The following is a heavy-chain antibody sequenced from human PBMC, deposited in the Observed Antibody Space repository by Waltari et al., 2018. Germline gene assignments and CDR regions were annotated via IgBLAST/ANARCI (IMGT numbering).Heavy chain of an antibody. CDR3: ARSLVGAFDI. D-gene: IGHD3-9*01. Sequence: VQLVESGGGLVQPGGSLRLSCAASGFTFSSHSMNWVRQAPGKGLEWVSYISSSSSTIYYADSVKGRFTISRDNAKNSLYLQMNSLRAEDTAVYYCARSLVGAFDIWGQGTMVTVSS. J-gene: IGHJ3*02. CDR1: GFTFSSHS. V-gene: IGHV3-48*01. CDR2: ISSSSSTI.